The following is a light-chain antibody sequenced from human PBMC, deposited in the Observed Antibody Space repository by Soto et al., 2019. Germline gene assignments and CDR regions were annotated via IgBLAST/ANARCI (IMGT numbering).Light chain of an antibody. V-gene: IGKV2-28*01. J-gene: IGKJ1*01. CDR1: ESLLHSNGYNY. CDR2: LGS. Sequence: DIVMTQSPLSLPVTPGEPASISCRCSESLLHSNGYNYLDWYLQKPGQSPQLLIYLGSNRASGVPDRFSGSGSGTDFTLKISRVEAEDAGVYYCMQTLQTPSFGQGTKVEIK. CDR3: MQTLQTPS.